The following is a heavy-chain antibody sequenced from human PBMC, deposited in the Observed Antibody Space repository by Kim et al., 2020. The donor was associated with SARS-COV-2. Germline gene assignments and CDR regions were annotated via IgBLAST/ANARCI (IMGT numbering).Heavy chain of an antibody. Sequence: GGSLRLSCAASGFTFSDYYMSWIRQAPGKGLEWVSYISSSSSYTKYADSVKGRFTISRDNAKNSLYLQMNSLRAEDTAVYYCARGQWIHNWFDPWGQGTLVTVSS. J-gene: IGHJ5*02. D-gene: IGHD5-18*01. CDR1: GFTFSDYY. CDR3: ARGQWIHNWFDP. CDR2: ISSSSSYT. V-gene: IGHV3-11*06.